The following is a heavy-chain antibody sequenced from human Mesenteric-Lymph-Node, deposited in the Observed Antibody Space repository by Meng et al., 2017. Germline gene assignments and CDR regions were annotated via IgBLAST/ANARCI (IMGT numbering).Heavy chain of an antibody. Sequence: GESLKISCAASGFTSSNHVMHWVRQAPGKQLEWVACISHDASHKHYADSVKGRFTISRDNSMYTLYLEMNSLSDDDTAVYYCASRKSEPHPWKGNYGMDVWGQGTTVTVSS. J-gene: IGHJ6*02. CDR1: GFTSSNHV. D-gene: IGHD1-1*01. CDR3: ASRKSEPHPWKGNYGMDV. CDR2: ISHDASHK. V-gene: IGHV3-30*03.